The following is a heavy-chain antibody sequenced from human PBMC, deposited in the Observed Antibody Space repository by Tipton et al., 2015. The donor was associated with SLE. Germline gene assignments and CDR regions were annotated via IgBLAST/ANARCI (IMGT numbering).Heavy chain of an antibody. CDR1: GGSFSGYD. D-gene: IGHD1-26*01. CDR2: INHSGSA. Sequence: TLSLTCAVYGGSFSGYDWIWIRQPPGKGLEWIGEINHSGSAKYNPSLKSRVTVSVDTFKRELSLKLSSVTAADTAVYYCVTKTGSYSDYWGRGTLLTVSS. CDR3: VTKTGSYSDY. J-gene: IGHJ4*02. V-gene: IGHV4-34*01.